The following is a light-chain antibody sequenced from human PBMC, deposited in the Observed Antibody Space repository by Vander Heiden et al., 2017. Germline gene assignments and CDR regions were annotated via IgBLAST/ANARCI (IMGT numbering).Light chain of an antibody. J-gene: IGKJ1*01. CDR1: QSISSW. CDR2: KAS. Sequence: IQMTQSPSTLSASVGDRVTITCRASQSISSWLAWYQQKPGKAPKLLIYKASSLESGVPARFSGSGSGTEFTLTISSLQPDDVATYYCQQYNSYSWTFGQGTKVEIK. CDR3: QQYNSYSWT. V-gene: IGKV1-5*03.